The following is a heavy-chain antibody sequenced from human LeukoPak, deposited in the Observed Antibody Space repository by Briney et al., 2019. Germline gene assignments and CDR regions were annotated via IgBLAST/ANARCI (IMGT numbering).Heavy chain of an antibody. Sequence: SETLSLTCAVSGYSISRGYYWGWIRQPPGKGLEWIGSMYYSGSTSYNPSLRSRVTISIGTSKNQFSLKLSSVTAADTAVYYCARVVRQQLGRYYYFYMDVWGKGTTVTVSS. J-gene: IGHJ6*03. D-gene: IGHD6-13*01. CDR1: GYSISRGYY. CDR3: ARVVRQQLGRYYYFYMDV. CDR2: MYYSGST. V-gene: IGHV4-38-2*01.